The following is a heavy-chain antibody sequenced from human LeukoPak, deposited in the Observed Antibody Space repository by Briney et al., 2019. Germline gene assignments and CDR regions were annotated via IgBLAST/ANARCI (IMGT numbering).Heavy chain of an antibody. CDR2: INPNSGGT. V-gene: IGHV1-2*02. J-gene: IGHJ4*02. CDR1: GYTFTGYY. Sequence: ASVKVSCKASGYTFTGYYMHWVRQAPGQGLEWMGWINPNSGGTNYAQKFQGRVTMTRDTSISTAYMELSRLRSDDTAVYYCARGYGSGSLRFGYWGQGTLVTVSS. CDR3: ARGYGSGSLRFGY. D-gene: IGHD3-10*01.